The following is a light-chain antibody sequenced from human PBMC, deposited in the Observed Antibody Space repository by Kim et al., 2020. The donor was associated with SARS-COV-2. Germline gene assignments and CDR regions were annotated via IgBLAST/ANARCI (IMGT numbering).Light chain of an antibody. Sequence: SPGERPTLSCGASQSVRSNYLAWYQQKPGQAPRLLIYAASSRATGIPDRFSGSGSGTDFTLTIIRLEPEDFAVYYCQQYGSSPWTFAQGTKVDIK. J-gene: IGKJ1*01. CDR1: QSVRSNY. CDR2: AAS. CDR3: QQYGSSPWT. V-gene: IGKV3-20*01.